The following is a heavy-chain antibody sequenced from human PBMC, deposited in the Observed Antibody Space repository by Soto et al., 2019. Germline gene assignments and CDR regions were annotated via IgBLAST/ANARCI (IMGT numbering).Heavy chain of an antibody. V-gene: IGHV4-61*01. CDR3: ARDLSYGSRTNNWFGP. CDR1: GGYISGGYYS. J-gene: IGHJ5*02. D-gene: IGHD3-10*01. Sequence: SETLSLTCAVSGGYISGGYYSWSWIRQPPGKGLEWIGNIYYSGNTNFNPSLRSRVTMSADTSRNQFSLKLSSVTAADTAVYFCARDLSYGSRTNNWFGPWGQGTLVTVSS. CDR2: IYYSGNT.